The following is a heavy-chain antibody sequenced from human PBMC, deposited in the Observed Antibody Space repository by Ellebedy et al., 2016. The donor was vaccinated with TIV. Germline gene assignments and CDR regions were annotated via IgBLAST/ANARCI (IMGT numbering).Heavy chain of an antibody. CDR2: KRFDGRTE. CDR3: TRETNPPPGALAGTGFDC. D-gene: IGHD6-19*01. Sequence: GESLKISCVASGFSFSTHGMHWVRQAPGKGPEWVAFKRFDGRTESNGDSVKGRFIISRDLSKNTLYLQMTRLRTEDTGIYYCTRETNPPPGALAGTGFDCWGQGTLVIVSS. CDR1: GFSFSTHG. V-gene: IGHV3-30*02. J-gene: IGHJ4*02.